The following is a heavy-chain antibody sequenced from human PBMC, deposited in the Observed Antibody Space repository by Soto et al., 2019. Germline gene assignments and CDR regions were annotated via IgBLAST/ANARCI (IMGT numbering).Heavy chain of an antibody. Sequence: DVQLLESGGGLVQPGGSLRLSCTASGFTFSNYAMSWVRQAPGKGLEWFSSMSGSGGSTYYADSVKGRFTISRDNSKKTLDLHMSSLRAEDTAFYYCAKEPNYDFWSGYRYFDSWGQGSLVTVSS. D-gene: IGHD3-3*01. CDR3: AKEPNYDFWSGYRYFDS. V-gene: IGHV3-23*01. J-gene: IGHJ4*02. CDR2: MSGSGGST. CDR1: GFTFSNYA.